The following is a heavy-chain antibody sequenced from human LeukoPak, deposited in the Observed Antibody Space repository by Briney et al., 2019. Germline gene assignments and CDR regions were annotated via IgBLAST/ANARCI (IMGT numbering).Heavy chain of an antibody. D-gene: IGHD3-16*02. J-gene: IGHJ4*02. Sequence: SETLSLTCTVSGGSISSGGYYWSWIRQHPGKGLEWIGYIYYSGSTYYNPSLKSRVTISVDTSKNQFSLKLSSVTAADTAEYYCARDSYDYVWGSYRYFDYWGQGTLVTVSS. V-gene: IGHV4-31*03. CDR1: GGSISSGGYY. CDR3: ARDSYDYVWGSYRYFDY. CDR2: IYYSGST.